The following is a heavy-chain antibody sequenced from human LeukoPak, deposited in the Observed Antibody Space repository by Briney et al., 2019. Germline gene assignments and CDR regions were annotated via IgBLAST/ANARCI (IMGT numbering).Heavy chain of an antibody. CDR3: ARTPDGADY. Sequence: PGGSLRLSCAASGFTFNNYWMIWFRQAPGKGLEWVANIQQDGTEIYYVDSVRGRFIISRDNAENSLYLQMNSLRVEDTAVYYCARTPDGADYWGQGTLVTVSS. V-gene: IGHV3-7*01. J-gene: IGHJ4*02. CDR1: GFTFNNYW. CDR2: IQQDGTEI. D-gene: IGHD3-10*01.